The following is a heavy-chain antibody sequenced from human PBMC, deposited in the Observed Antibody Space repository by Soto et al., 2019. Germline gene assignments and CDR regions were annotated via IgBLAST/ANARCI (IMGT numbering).Heavy chain of an antibody. J-gene: IGHJ4*02. D-gene: IGHD3-22*01. CDR2: INHSGST. V-gene: IGHV4-34*01. CDR1: GGSFSGYY. Sequence: ASETLSLTCAVYGGSFSGYYWSWIRQPPGKGLEWIGEINHSGSTNYNPSLKSRVTISVDTSKNQFSLKLSSVTAADTAVYYCAIRRLYYYDSSGYFDYWGQGTLVTVSS. CDR3: AIRRLYYYDSSGYFDY.